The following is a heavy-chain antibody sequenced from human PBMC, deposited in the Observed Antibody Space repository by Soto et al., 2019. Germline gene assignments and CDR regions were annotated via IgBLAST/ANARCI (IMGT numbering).Heavy chain of an antibody. CDR2: IIPIFGTA. J-gene: IGHJ5*02. V-gene: IGHV1-69*01. D-gene: IGHD3-22*01. CDR1: GGTFSSYA. CDR3: ARVERGYYDSSGPTNWFDP. Sequence: QVQLVQSGAEVKKPGSSVKVSCKASGGTFSSYAISWVRQAPGQGLEWMGGIIPIFGTANYAQKFQGRVTITADESTCTAYMELSSLRSEDTAVYYCARVERGYYDSSGPTNWFDPWGKGTLVSVSS.